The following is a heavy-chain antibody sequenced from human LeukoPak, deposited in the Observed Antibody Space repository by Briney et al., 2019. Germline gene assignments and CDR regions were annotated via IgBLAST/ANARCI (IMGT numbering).Heavy chain of an antibody. D-gene: IGHD2-15*01. CDR1: GFTFSSYS. CDR3: ARDQLGYCSGGSCYGFSNDAFDI. V-gene: IGHV3-21*01. J-gene: IGHJ3*02. Sequence: TGGSLRLSCAASGFTFSSYSMNWVRQAPGKGLEWVSSISSSSSYIYYADSVKGRFTISRDNAKNSLYLQMNSLRAEDTAVYYCARDQLGYCSGGSCYGFSNDAFDIWGQGTMVTVSS. CDR2: ISSSSSYI.